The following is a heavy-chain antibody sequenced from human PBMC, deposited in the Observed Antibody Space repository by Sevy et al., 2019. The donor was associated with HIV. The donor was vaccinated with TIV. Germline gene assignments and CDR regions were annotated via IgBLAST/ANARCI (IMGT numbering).Heavy chain of an antibody. CDR2: ISGSTNAI. V-gene: IGHV3-11*01. D-gene: IGHD6-13*01. CDR1: GFSFSDYY. Sequence: GGSLRLSCAASGFSFSDYYMTWIRQAPGKGLEWVSYISGSTNAIYYADSVKGRFIISRDNTKKSLYLQMNSLRAEDTAVYYCARVGIGAAGGVFGAFDMWGQGTMVTVSS. CDR3: ARVGIGAAGGVFGAFDM. J-gene: IGHJ3*02.